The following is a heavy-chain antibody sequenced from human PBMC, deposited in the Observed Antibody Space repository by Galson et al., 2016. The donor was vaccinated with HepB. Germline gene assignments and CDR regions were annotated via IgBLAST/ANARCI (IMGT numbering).Heavy chain of an antibody. CDR2: ISYDGNKK. CDR1: GFRFNTYA. V-gene: IGHV3-30*14. J-gene: IGHJ4*02. Sequence: SLRLSCAASGFRFNTYAMYWVRQAPGKGLEWVAIISYDGNKKFYGDSVKGRFTISRDDSKYTLSLQMISLGPEDTAVYFCARVRYASLVVPGNPIDYWGQGALVTVSS. D-gene: IGHD2-21*02. CDR3: ARVRYASLVVPGNPIDY.